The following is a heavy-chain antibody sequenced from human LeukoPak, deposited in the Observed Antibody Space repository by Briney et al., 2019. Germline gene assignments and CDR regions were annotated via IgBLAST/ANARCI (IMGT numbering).Heavy chain of an antibody. CDR3: ARRITMVRGVIIRGDFWFDP. D-gene: IGHD3-10*01. CDR2: IRYDGSNK. Sequence: PGGSLRLSCAASGFTFSSYGMHWVRQAPGKGLEWVAFIRYDGSNKYYADSVKGRFTISRDNSKNTLYLQMNSLRAEDTAVYYCARRITMVRGVIIRGDFWFDPWGQGTLVTVSS. V-gene: IGHV3-30*02. CDR1: GFTFSSYG. J-gene: IGHJ5*02.